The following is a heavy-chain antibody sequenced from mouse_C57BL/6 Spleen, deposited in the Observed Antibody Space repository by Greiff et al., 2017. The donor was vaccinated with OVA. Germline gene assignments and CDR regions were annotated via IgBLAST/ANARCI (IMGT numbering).Heavy chain of an antibody. CDR1: GYTFTSYW. CDR3: ARRYYGSSWYFDY. V-gene: IGHV1-61*01. Sequence: QVHVKQPGAELVRPGSSVKLSCKASGYTFTSYWMDWVKQRPGQGLEWIGNIYPSDSETHYNQKFKDKATLTVDKSSSTAYMQLSSLTSEDSAVYYCARRYYGSSWYFDYWGQGTTLTVSS. CDR2: IYPSDSET. J-gene: IGHJ2*01. D-gene: IGHD1-1*01.